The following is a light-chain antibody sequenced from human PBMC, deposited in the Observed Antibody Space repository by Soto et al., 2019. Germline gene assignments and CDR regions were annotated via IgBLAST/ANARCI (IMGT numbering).Light chain of an antibody. CDR2: MIS. CDR1: QSLVHSDGNTY. V-gene: IGKV2-24*01. J-gene: IGKJ2*01. Sequence: DIVMTQTPLSSPVTLGQPASISCRSSQSLVHSDGNTYLSWLQQRPCQPPRRLIHMISNRFSGVPDRFSANGAGTDFTLKISRVEADDVEVYYWMQATHPYTFGQGSKLEIK. CDR3: MQATHPYT.